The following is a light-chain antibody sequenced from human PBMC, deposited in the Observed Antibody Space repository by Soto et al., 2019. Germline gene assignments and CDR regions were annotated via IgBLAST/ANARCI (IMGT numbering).Light chain of an antibody. J-gene: IGLJ2*01. CDR2: NNN. Sequence: QPVLTQPPSASGTPGQTVTISCSGSSSNIASNTVNWYQQLPGTAPKLLIYNNNQRPSGVPDRFSGSKSGTSASLAISGLQSEDEADYYCAAWDDSLNGRAVFGGGTQLTVL. CDR1: SSNIASNT. CDR3: AAWDDSLNGRAV. V-gene: IGLV1-44*01.